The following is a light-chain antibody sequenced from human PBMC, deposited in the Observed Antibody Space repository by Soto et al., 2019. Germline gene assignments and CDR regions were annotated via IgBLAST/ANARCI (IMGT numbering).Light chain of an antibody. CDR3: HQYSSPPWA. Sequence: DIQMTQSPSTLSASVGDRVIITCRASQSISIWLAWYQQKPGKAPKLLIYKASSLESGAPSRFSGSGSGTELTLTISSLQPDDFAAYYCHQYSSPPWAFGQGTKVEMK. CDR2: KAS. J-gene: IGKJ1*01. CDR1: QSISIW. V-gene: IGKV1-5*03.